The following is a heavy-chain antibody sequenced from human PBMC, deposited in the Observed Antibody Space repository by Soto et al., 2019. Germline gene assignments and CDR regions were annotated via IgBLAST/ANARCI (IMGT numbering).Heavy chain of an antibody. V-gene: IGHV4-34*01. CDR1: GGPFSGYY. CDR3: ARLPFSSYYGMDV. J-gene: IGHJ6*02. Sequence: LSLTCAVYGGPFSGYYWSWIRQPPGKGPEWIGEINHSGSTNCNPSLKSRVTISVDTSKNQFSLKLSSVTAADTAVYYCARLPFSSYYGMDVWGQGTTVTVSS. CDR2: INHSGST. D-gene: IGHD2-2*01.